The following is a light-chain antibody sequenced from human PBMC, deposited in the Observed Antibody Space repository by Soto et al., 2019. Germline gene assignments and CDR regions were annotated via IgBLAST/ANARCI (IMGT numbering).Light chain of an antibody. V-gene: IGKV1-33*01. Sequence: DIEMTQSPSSLSASVGDRVIITCRASQDIRNYLNWYQEKPGRAPKLLIYDTSNLQTGVPSRYSGSGSGTDFALTICRRQPEDIATYYLQHLRCGLFLFGGGT. J-gene: IGKJ4*01. CDR1: QDIRNY. CDR3: QHLRCGLFL. CDR2: DTS.